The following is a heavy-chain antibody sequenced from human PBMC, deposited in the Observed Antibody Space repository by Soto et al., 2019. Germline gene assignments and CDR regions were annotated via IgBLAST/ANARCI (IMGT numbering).Heavy chain of an antibody. CDR3: ARGRVELPFYYGMDV. CDR1: GYSFTDYH. Sequence: GASVKVSCKASGYSFTDYHIHWVRQAPGQGLEWLGRINPKSGGTSTAQKFQGWVTMTRDTSISTAYMELSRLRSDDTAVYYCARGRVELPFYYGMDVWGQGTTVTVSS. J-gene: IGHJ6*02. D-gene: IGHD1-7*01. V-gene: IGHV1-2*04. CDR2: INPKSGGT.